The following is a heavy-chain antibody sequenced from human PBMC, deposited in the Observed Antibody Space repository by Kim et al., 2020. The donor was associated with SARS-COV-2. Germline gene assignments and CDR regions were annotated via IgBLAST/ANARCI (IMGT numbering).Heavy chain of an antibody. Sequence: FYPASVKGRFTISRDNSKNTLDLQLNILRAEDTAIYYCVRQVAGSNFDVWGQGTMVTVSS. V-gene: IGHV3-23*01. D-gene: IGHD3-10*01. J-gene: IGHJ3*01. CDR3: VRQVAGSNFDV.